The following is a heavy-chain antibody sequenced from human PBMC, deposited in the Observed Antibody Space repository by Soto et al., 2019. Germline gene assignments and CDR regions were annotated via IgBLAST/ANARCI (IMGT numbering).Heavy chain of an antibody. CDR3: AGVGDYYDSSGYPDY. J-gene: IGHJ4*02. Sequence: EASVKVSCKASGYTFTGYYMHWVLQAPGQGLEWMGWINPNSGGTNYAQKFQGRVTMTRDTSISTAYMELSRLRSDDTAVYYCAGVGDYYDSSGYPDYWGQGPLV. CDR2: INPNSGGT. V-gene: IGHV1-2*02. CDR1: GYTFTGYY. D-gene: IGHD3-22*01.